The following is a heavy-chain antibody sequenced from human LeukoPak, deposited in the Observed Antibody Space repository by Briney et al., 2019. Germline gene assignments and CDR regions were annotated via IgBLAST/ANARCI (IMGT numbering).Heavy chain of an antibody. CDR1: GFTFSSYW. CDR2: IKSDGSVT. D-gene: IGHD2-2*02. V-gene: IGHV3-74*01. J-gene: IGHJ6*03. Sequence: PGGSLRLSCAASGFTFSSYWMHWVRQAPGEGLVWVSRIKSDGSVTWYADPVKGRFTISRDNAKNMLYLQMNSLRAEDTAVYYCARGSRYCSSTSCYNYYYYYMDVWGKGTTVTVSS. CDR3: ARGSRYCSSTSCYNYYYYYMDV.